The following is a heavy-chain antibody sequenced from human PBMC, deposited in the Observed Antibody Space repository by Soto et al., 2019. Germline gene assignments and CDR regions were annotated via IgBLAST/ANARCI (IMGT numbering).Heavy chain of an antibody. CDR3: ARDKITGLFDY. Sequence: PSETLSLTCTVSGGSISSYYWSWIRQPPGKGLEWIWYIYYSGSTNYNPSLKSRVTISVDRSKNQFSLKLSSVTAADTAVYYCARDKITGLFDYWGQGTLVTVSS. D-gene: IGHD2-8*02. CDR1: GGSISSYY. CDR2: IYYSGST. J-gene: IGHJ4*02. V-gene: IGHV4-59*01.